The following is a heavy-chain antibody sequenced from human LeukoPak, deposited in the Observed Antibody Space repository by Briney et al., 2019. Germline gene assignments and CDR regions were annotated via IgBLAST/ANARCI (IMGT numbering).Heavy chain of an antibody. J-gene: IGHJ4*02. CDR1: GYTCTSYG. CDR3: ARGTYDSSGYYSPGDY. Sequence: GASVRVSCKASGYTCTSYGISWVRQAPGQGLEWMGWISAYNGNTNYAQKLQGRVTMTTDTSTSTAYMELRSLRSDDTAVYYCARGTYDSSGYYSPGDYWGQGTLVTVSS. CDR2: ISAYNGNT. V-gene: IGHV1-18*01. D-gene: IGHD3-22*01.